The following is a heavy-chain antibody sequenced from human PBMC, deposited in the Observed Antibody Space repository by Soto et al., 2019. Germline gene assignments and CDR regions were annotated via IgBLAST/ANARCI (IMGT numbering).Heavy chain of an antibody. J-gene: IGHJ4*02. V-gene: IGHV4-34*01. D-gene: IGHD3-10*01. Sequence: TSETLSLTCDVHGGSFSGYIWTWIRQTPGKGLQWIGQINHSGSANYNPSPKSRVTISVDTSKNQFSLKLSSVTAADTAVYYCASRKSSPYFDYWGQGTLVTVSS. CDR1: GGSFSGYI. CDR2: INHSGSA. CDR3: ASRKSSPYFDY.